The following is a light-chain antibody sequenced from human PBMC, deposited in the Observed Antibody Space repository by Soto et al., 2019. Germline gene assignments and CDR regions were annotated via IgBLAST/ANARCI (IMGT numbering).Light chain of an antibody. CDR3: QQYNNWPLT. CDR1: QSVSSN. J-gene: IGKJ4*01. CDR2: GAS. Sequence: EIVMTQSPATLSVSPGERATLSCRASQSVSSNLAWYQQKPGQAPRLLIYGASTRATGIPARFIGSGSGTEFTLTISSLQSEDFAVYYCQQYNNWPLTVGGGTKVEIK. V-gene: IGKV3-15*01.